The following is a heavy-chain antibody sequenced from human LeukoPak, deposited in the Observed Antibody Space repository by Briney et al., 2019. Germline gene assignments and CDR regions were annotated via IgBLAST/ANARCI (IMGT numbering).Heavy chain of an antibody. J-gene: IGHJ5*02. CDR1: GGTFSSHA. Sequence: VASVTVSCKASGGTFSSHAISWVRQAPGQGLEWMGRIIPILGIANYAQKFQGRVTITADKSTSTAYMELSSLRSEDTAVYYCARAAKDITMVRDNWFDPWGQGTLVTVSS. V-gene: IGHV1-69*04. D-gene: IGHD3-10*01. CDR3: ARAAKDITMVRDNWFDP. CDR2: IIPILGIA.